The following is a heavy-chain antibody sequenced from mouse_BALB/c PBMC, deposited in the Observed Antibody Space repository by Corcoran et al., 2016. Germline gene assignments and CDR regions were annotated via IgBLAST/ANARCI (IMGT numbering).Heavy chain of an antibody. D-gene: IGHD2-4*01. Sequence: QGQLQQSGAELVKPRASVKLSCKTSGYTFTSYCIQGVKQRPGQGLGWKGEIFPGTGTTYYTEKVKGKATLPIDTSSSTAYMQLSSLTSEDSAVYFCARSGDYDRFAYCGQGTLVTVSA. CDR3: ARSGDYDRFAY. V-gene: IGHV1S132*01. CDR2: IFPGTGTT. CDR1: GYTFTSYC. J-gene: IGHJ3*01.